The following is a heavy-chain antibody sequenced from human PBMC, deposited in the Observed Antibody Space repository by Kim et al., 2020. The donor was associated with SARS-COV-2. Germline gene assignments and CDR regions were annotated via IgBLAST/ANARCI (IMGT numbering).Heavy chain of an antibody. V-gene: IGHV4-61*01. CDR2: IYYSGNT. Sequence: SETLSLTCTVSGGSVSSGRYFWSWIRQPPGKGLEWIGYIYYSGNTNYNPSLKSRVTMSVDTSKNQFSLKLRSVTAADTAVYYCARAPNDFWSGYPYYFDYWGQGTLVTVSS. CDR3: ARAPNDFWSGYPYYFDY. CDR1: GGSVSSGRYF. D-gene: IGHD3-3*01. J-gene: IGHJ4*02.